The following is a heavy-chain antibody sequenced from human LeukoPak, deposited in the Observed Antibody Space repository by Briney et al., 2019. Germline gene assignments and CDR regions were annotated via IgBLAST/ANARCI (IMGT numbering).Heavy chain of an antibody. Sequence: PGGSLRLSCAASGFTFSNAWMNWVRQAPGTGPEWVGRIKSKPNGGTTDYAAPVKGRFTISRDDSKDTVYLQMNSLKTEDTAVYYCTTDLPGGPFDYWGQGILVTVSS. V-gene: IGHV3-15*07. J-gene: IGHJ4*02. CDR2: IKSKPNGGTT. D-gene: IGHD3-10*01. CDR3: TTDLPGGPFDY. CDR1: GFTFSNAW.